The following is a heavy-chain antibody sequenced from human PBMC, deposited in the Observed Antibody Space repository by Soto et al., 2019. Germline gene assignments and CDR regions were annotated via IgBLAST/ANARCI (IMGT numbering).Heavy chain of an antibody. D-gene: IGHD1-7*01. J-gene: IGHJ6*03. V-gene: IGHV6-1*01. Sequence: SQTLSLTCAISGDSVSSNSAAWNWIRQSPSRGLEWLGRTYYRSRWYNDYAVSVKSRITVNPDTSKNQFSLHLNSVTPEDTAVYYCAGITSLQWYYMDVCDKGTTGSGSS. CDR2: TYYRSRWYN. CDR3: AGITSLQWYYMDV. CDR1: GDSVSSNSAA.